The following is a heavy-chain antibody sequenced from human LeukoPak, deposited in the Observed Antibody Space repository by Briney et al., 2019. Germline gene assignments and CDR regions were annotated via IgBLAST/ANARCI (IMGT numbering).Heavy chain of an antibody. V-gene: IGHV3-74*01. J-gene: IGHJ4*02. D-gene: IGHD6-19*01. CDR1: GFTFSSYW. CDR3: AREGSDGWYVLFDY. CDR2: INSDGSST. Sequence: GGSLRLSCAASGFTFSSYWTHCVRQAPGKGLVWVSRINSDGSSTRYADSVKGRFTISRDNAKNTLYLQMNSLRAEDTAVYYCAREGSDGWYVLFDYWGQGTLVTVSS.